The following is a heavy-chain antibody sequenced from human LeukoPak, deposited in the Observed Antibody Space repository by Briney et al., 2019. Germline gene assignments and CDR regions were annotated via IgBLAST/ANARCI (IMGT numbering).Heavy chain of an antibody. J-gene: IGHJ4*02. CDR1: GFTFSSYG. CDR3: ARGIAAAGTG. D-gene: IGHD6-13*01. V-gene: IGHV3-30*02. Sequence: GGSLRLSCAASGFTFSSYGMHWVRQAPGKGLGWVAFIRYDGSNKYYADSVKGRFTISRDNSKNTLYLQMNSLRAEDTAVYYCARGIAAAGTGWGQGTLVSVSS. CDR2: IRYDGSNK.